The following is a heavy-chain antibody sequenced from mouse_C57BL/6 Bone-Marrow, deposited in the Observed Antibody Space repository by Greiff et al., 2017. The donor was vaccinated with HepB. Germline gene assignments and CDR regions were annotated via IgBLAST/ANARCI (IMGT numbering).Heavy chain of an antibody. J-gene: IGHJ3*01. CDR3: ARGIITTDWFAY. V-gene: IGHV1-52*01. Sequence: QVQLQQPGAELVRPGSSVKLSCKASGYTFTSYWMHWVKQRPIQGLEWIGNIDPSDSETHYNQKFKDKATLTVDKSSSTAYMQLSSLTSEDSAVYYCARGIITTDWFAYWGQGTLVTVSA. CDR1: GYTFTSYW. CDR2: IDPSDSET. D-gene: IGHD1-1*01.